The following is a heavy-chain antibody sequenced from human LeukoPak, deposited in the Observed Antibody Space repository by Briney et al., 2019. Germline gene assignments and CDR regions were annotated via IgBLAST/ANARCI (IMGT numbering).Heavy chain of an antibody. CDR1: GFIFSRAW. CDR2: ISSSSSYI. Sequence: PGGSLRLSCAASGFIFSRAWMSWIRQAPGKGLEWVSSISSSSSYIYYADSVKGRFTISRDNAKNSLYLQMNSLRAEDTAVYYCARAAGDSSGYYHESYYVDYWGQGTRVTVSS. D-gene: IGHD3-22*01. V-gene: IGHV3-21*01. CDR3: ARAAGDSSGYYHESYYVDY. J-gene: IGHJ4*02.